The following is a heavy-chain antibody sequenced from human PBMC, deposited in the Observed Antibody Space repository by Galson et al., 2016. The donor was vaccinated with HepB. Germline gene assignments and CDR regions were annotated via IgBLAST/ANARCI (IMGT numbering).Heavy chain of an antibody. J-gene: IGHJ4*02. D-gene: IGHD5-24*01. CDR2: ISGNSFYT. CDR1: GFTFSDYY. CDR3: ARALERATITVGY. Sequence: SLRLSCAASGFTFSDYYMSWIRQAPGKGLEWVSYISGNSFYTHYADSVKGRFTVSRDNARNSLYLQMNSLRGEDTAVYYCARALERATITVGYWGQGTLVTVSS. V-gene: IGHV3-11*05.